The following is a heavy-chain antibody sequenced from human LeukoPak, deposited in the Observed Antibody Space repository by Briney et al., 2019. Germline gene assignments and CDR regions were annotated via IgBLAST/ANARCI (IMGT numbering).Heavy chain of an antibody. CDR2: VYYSGST. Sequence: SETLSLTCTVSGGSISSGSYWWSWIRQHPEKGLEWIGYVYYSGSTYYNPSLKSRVTISVDTSKNQFSLKLSSVTAADTAVYYCARYRGKTTVSSLDWFDPWGQGTLVTVSS. J-gene: IGHJ5*02. CDR1: GGSISSGSYW. V-gene: IGHV4-31*03. D-gene: IGHD4-11*01. CDR3: ARYRGKTTVSSLDWFDP.